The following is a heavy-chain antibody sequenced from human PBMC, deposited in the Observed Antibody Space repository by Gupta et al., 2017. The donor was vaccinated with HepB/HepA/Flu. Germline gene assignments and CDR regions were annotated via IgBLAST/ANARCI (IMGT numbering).Heavy chain of an antibody. CDR1: GGTFSSYA. CDR3: AKLGTSPWYYFDP. CDR2: IIPSFHTT. Sequence: QVQLVQSGAEVKKPGSSVKVSCKASGGTFSSYAFSWVRQAPGQGLEWMGGIIPSFHTTDYAQKFQGRLTITADEPTNTAFMELSSLRSEDTAVYFCAKLGTSPWYYFDPWGQGTLVTVSS. D-gene: IGHD7-27*01. J-gene: IGHJ4*02. V-gene: IGHV1-69*01.